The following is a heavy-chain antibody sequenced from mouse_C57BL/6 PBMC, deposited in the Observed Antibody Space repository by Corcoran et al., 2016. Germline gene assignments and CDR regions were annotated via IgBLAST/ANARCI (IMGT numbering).Heavy chain of an antibody. CDR3: ARGDSSGYVWFAY. D-gene: IGHD3-2*02. Sequence: DVQLQESGPGLVKPSQSLSLTCSVTGYSITSGYYWNWIRQFPGNKLEWMGYISYDGSNNYNPSLKNRISITRDTSKNQFFLKLNSVTTEDTATYYCARGDSSGYVWFAYWGQGTLVTVSA. J-gene: IGHJ3*01. CDR1: GYSITSGYY. CDR2: ISYDGSN. V-gene: IGHV3-6*01.